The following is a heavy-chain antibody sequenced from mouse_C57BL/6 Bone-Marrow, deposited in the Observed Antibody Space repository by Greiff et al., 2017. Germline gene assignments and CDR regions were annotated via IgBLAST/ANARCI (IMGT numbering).Heavy chain of an antibody. Sequence: EVKLVESGGDLVKPGGSLKLSCAGSGFTFSSYGMSWVRQTPDKRLEWVATISSGGSYTYYPDSVKGRFTISRDNAKNTLYLQMSSLKSEDTAMYYCARQGTWFAYWGQGTLVTVSA. CDR2: ISSGGSYT. J-gene: IGHJ3*01. CDR3: ARQGTWFAY. CDR1: GFTFSSYG. V-gene: IGHV5-6*01.